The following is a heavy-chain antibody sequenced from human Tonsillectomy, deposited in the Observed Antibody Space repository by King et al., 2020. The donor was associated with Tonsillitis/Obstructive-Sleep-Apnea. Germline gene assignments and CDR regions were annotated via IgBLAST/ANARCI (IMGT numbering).Heavy chain of an antibody. CDR2: IQREIDGGTT. V-gene: IGHV3-15*01. CDR1: GFTFSDVW. CDR3: TAGFGKTDSDS. J-gene: IGHJ4*02. D-gene: IGHD3-16*01. Sequence: VQLVESGGGLVKPGGSLRLSCTASGFTFSDVWMTWVSQAPGKGLEWVARIQREIDGGTTDYPTSIKGRFTISRDDSKNTVDLQMNSVQTEDTAVYYCTAGFGKTDSDSWGQGTLVTVSS.